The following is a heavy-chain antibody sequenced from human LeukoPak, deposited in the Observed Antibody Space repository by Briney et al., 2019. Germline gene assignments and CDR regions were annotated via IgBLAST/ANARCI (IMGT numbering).Heavy chain of an antibody. CDR3: AKARGSSVYEQFDY. CDR2: ISTSGRAT. CDR1: GFAFSTYA. D-gene: IGHD5/OR15-5a*01. V-gene: IGHV3-23*01. Sequence: PGGSLRLSCAASGFAFSTYAMTWVRQAPEKGLQWVSTISTSGRATYYADSVEGRFTISRDNSKNTLYLQMNSLRADDTAVYYCAKARGSSVYEQFDYWSQGTQVTVST. J-gene: IGHJ4*02.